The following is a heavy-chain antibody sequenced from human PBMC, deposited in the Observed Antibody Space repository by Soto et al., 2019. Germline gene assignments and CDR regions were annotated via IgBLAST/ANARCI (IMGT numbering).Heavy chain of an antibody. CDR3: ARDMREGAARSPTIYY. Sequence: PGGSLRLSCVGSGFTFSSFELNWVRQTPGKGLDGLFFVAKGVHTQYHADSVKGRVSIARDNARSSLVLEMTGLRDEETGIYYCARDMREGAARSPTIYYWGRGTLVSVAS. D-gene: IGHD6-6*01. V-gene: IGHV3-48*03. J-gene: IGHJ4*02. CDR1: GFTFSSFE. CDR2: VAKGVHTQ.